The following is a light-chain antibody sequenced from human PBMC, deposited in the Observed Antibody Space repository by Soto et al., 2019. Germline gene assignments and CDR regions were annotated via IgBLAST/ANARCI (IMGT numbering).Light chain of an antibody. CDR1: QSISRH. CDR2: AAS. V-gene: IGKV1-39*01. CDR3: QQSYSTPWT. J-gene: IGKJ1*01. Sequence: DIQMTQSPSSLSASLGDRVTITCRASQSISRHLNWYQQKPGKAPRLLIYAASSLQSGVPSRFSGSGSGTDFTLTISSLQPEDFATYYCQQSYSTPWTFGQGTKVDIK.